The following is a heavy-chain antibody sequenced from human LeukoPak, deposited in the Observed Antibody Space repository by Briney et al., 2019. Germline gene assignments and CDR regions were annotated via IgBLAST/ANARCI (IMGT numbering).Heavy chain of an antibody. CDR1: GFTFRNNW. CDR2: IRYDGSNK. Sequence: GGSLRLSCAASGFTFRNNWMSWVRQAPGKGLEWVAFIRYDGSNKYYADSVKGRFTISRDNSKNTLYLQMNSLRAEDTAVYYCAKVYYGSGSYYNLFDYWGQGTLVTVSS. J-gene: IGHJ4*02. CDR3: AKVYYGSGSYYNLFDY. D-gene: IGHD3-10*01. V-gene: IGHV3-30*02.